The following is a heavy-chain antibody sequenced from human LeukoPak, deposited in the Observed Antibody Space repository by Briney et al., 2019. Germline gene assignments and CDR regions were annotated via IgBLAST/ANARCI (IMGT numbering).Heavy chain of an antibody. D-gene: IGHD7-27*01. CDR1: GGSFSGYY. CDR3: ARVAGDPIYYYYYMDV. Sequence: PSETLSLTCAVYGGSFSGYYWRWIRQSPGKGLEWIGEINDSGSTNYDPSLKSRVTISVDTSKNQISLKLTPVTAADTAVYYCARVAGDPIYYYYYMDVWGKGTTVTVSS. J-gene: IGHJ6*03. V-gene: IGHV4-34*01. CDR2: INDSGST.